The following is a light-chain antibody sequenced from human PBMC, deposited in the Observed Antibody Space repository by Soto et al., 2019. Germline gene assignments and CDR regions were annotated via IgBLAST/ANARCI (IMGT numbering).Light chain of an antibody. Sequence: DIQMTQSPSSLSASVGDRVTITCRAGQDIRSYLNWYQQKPGKAPQLLIYATSFLQIGIPSRFSASGSGTDFTLVITDLQLEDSATYYCQQCYTSRWTSGQGTNVEI. J-gene: IGKJ1*01. CDR3: QQCYTSRWT. CDR1: QDIRSY. V-gene: IGKV1-39*01. CDR2: ATS.